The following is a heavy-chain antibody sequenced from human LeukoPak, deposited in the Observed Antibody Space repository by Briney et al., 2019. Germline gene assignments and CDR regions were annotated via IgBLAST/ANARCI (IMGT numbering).Heavy chain of an antibody. CDR1: GFTFSSYV. CDR2: ISDNGVTR. J-gene: IGHJ6*02. V-gene: IGHV3-23*01. CDR3: AKAPAPYYYYYGMDV. Sequence: GGSLRLSCAASGFTFSSYVMSWVRQAPGKGLEWVSSISDNGVTRYYADSVKGRFTISRDNSDNTVYLQMNSLRAEDTAIYYCAKAPAPYYYYYGMDVWGQGTAVTVSS.